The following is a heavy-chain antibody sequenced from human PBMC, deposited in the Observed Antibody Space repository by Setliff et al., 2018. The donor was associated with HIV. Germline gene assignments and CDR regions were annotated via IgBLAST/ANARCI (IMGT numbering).Heavy chain of an antibody. D-gene: IGHD1-1*01. CDR1: GGSFSGHY. CDR3: AMVIGWNDAGDY. J-gene: IGHJ4*02. V-gene: IGHV4-34*01. CDR2: INHSGST. Sequence: SETLSLTCADYGGSFSGHYWSWIRQPPGKGPEWIGEINHSGSTNYNPSLKSRVTIAVNTSKNQFSLKLSFVTAADAAVYYCAMVIGWNDAGDYWGRGTLVTVS.